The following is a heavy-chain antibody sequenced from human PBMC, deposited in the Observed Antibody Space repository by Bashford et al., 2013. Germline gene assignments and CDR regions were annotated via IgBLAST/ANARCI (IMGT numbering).Heavy chain of an antibody. CDR2: ISHSGST. J-gene: IGHJ4*02. V-gene: IGHV4-4*02. CDR3: ARAGTAWNLADY. D-gene: IGHD1-7*01. Sequence: WIRQPPGKGLEWIGEISHSGSTNYKPSLKSRVTISVDNSKSQFSLTLSSVTAADTAVYYCARAGTAWNLADYWGQGTLVTVSS.